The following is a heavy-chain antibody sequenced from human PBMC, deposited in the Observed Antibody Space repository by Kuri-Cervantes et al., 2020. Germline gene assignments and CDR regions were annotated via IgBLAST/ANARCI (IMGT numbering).Heavy chain of an antibody. CDR2: IYYSGST. CDR3: AKDRSPTQ. V-gene: IGHV4-4*02. Sequence: SETLSLTCVVSGGSISSSNWWNWVRQPPGKGLEWVGYIYYSGSTNYNPSLKSRVTISVDTSKNQFSLKLTSVTAADTAVYYCAKDRSPTQWGQGTLVTVSS. CDR1: GGSISSSNW. J-gene: IGHJ4*02.